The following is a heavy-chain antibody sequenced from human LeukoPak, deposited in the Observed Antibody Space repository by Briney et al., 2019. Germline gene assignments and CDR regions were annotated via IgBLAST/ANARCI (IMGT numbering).Heavy chain of an antibody. J-gene: IGHJ4*02. CDR1: GFTFDDYA. Sequence: PGRSLRLSCAASGFTFDDYAMHWVRQAPGKGLEWVSGISWNSGSIGYADSVKGRFTISGDNAKNSLYLQMNSLRAEDTALYYCAKDYTAMLRGPDYWGQGTLVTVSS. V-gene: IGHV3-9*01. CDR2: ISWNSGSI. D-gene: IGHD5-18*01. CDR3: AKDYTAMLRGPDY.